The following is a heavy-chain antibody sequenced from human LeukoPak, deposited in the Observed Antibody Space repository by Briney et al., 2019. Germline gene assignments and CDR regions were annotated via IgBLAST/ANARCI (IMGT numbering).Heavy chain of an antibody. CDR2: ISTYKGNT. CDR3: ASRTYYYYAMDV. J-gene: IGHJ6*02. Sequence: ASVKVSCKASGYIFTSYGISWVRQAPGQGLEWMGWISTYKGNTNYAQKLQGRVTMTTDTSTGTAYMELRSLRPDDTAVYYCASRTYYYYAMDVWGQGTTVTVSS. CDR1: GYIFTSYG. D-gene: IGHD1-7*01. V-gene: IGHV1-18*01.